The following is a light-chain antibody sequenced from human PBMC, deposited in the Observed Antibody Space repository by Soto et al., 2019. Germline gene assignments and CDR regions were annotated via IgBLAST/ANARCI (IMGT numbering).Light chain of an antibody. CDR1: SSDVGGCNY. V-gene: IGLV2-8*01. J-gene: IGLJ1*01. CDR3: TSYAGSNNLGV. CDR2: EVS. Sequence: QSALTQPPSASGSPGQSVTISCTGTSSDVGGCNYVSWYQHHPGKAPKLMIYEVSKRPSGVPDRFSGSKSGNTASLTVSGLQAEDEADYYCTSYAGSNNLGVFGTGTKLTVL.